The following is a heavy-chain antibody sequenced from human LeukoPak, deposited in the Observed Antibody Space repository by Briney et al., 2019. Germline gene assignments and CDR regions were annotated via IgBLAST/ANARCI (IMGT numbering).Heavy chain of an antibody. V-gene: IGHV1-2*02. Sequence: GASVKVSCKASGYTFTAYYIHWVRQAPGQGLEWMGWINPNSGGTNYAQNFQGRVTMTSDTSTYTTHMELSRLRSDDTAVYYCARSDVVVVTATTHFDDWGQGTLVTVSS. CDR3: ARSDVVVVTATTHFDD. CDR2: INPNSGGT. J-gene: IGHJ4*02. CDR1: GYTFTAYY. D-gene: IGHD2-15*01.